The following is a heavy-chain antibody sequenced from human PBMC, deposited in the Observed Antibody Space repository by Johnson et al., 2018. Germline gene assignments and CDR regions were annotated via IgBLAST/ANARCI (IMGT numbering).Heavy chain of an antibody. J-gene: IGHJ4*02. D-gene: IGHD2/OR15-2a*01. CDR1: GFTFNKFG. CDR2: IPFDGSNK. CDR3: AREGSENGIFYLPLDY. Sequence: QVQLVESGGGVVQPGGSLRLSCSASGFTFNKFGMHWVRQAPGKGLEWVAIIPFDGSNKYYADSLKGRFTISRANSENTLYLQTNNLTPDDPGVYFCAREGSENGIFYLPLDYWGQGTLVTVSS. V-gene: IGHV3-30*02.